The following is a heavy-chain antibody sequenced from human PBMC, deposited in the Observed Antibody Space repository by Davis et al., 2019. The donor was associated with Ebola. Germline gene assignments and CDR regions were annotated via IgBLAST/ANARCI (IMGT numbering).Heavy chain of an antibody. V-gene: IGHV3-23*01. CDR2: ISGSGGST. J-gene: IGHJ5*02. CDR1: GFTFSSYA. Sequence: GESLKISCAASGFTFSSYAMSWVRQAPGKGLEWVSAISGSGGSTYYADSVKGRFTISRDNSKNTLYLQMNSLRAEDTAVYYCAKENWESLLWLDPWGQGTLVTVSS. D-gene: IGHD7-27*01. CDR3: AKENWESLLWLDP.